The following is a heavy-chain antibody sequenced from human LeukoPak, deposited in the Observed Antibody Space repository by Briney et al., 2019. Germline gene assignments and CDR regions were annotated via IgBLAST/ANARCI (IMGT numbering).Heavy chain of an antibody. Sequence: GGSLRLSCAASGFTFSSYSMNWVRQAPGKGLEWVSSISSSSSYIYYADSVKGRFTISRDNAKNSLYLQMNSLRAEDTAVYYCARGDPYGDYGVPSDYWGQGTLVTVSP. CDR3: ARGDPYGDYGVPSDY. V-gene: IGHV3-21*01. J-gene: IGHJ4*02. D-gene: IGHD4-17*01. CDR2: ISSSSSYI. CDR1: GFTFSSYS.